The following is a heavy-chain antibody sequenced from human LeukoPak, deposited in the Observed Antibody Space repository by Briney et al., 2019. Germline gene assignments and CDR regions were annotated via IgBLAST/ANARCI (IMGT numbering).Heavy chain of an antibody. CDR1: GGSISSYY. CDR3: ARGNSAYYDFWSGTKELLDY. J-gene: IGHJ4*02. CDR2: IYYSGST. V-gene: IGHV4-59*01. Sequence: SETLSLTCTASGGSISSYYWSWIRQPPGKGLEWVGYIYYSGSTNYNPSLKSRVTISVDTSKNQFSLKLSSVTAADTAVYYCARGNSAYYDFWSGTKELLDYWGQGTLVTVSS. D-gene: IGHD3-3*01.